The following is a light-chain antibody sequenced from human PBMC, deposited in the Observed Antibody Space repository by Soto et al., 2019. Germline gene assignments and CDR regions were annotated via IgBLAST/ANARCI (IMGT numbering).Light chain of an antibody. CDR3: QQRSDWPPIT. J-gene: IGKJ5*01. Sequence: ENVLTQSPGTPSLSPGARATLSCRASQSVGYSLAWYQQRPGQAPTLLIYETSNRVIGIPARFSGSGSGTDFTLTISSLEPEDFAVYYCQQRSDWPPITFGQGTRLEIK. CDR2: ETS. V-gene: IGKV3-11*01. CDR1: QSVGYS.